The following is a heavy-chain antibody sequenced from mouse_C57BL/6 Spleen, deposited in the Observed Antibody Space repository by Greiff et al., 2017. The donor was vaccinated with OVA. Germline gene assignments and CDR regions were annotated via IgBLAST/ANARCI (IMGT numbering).Heavy chain of an antibody. CDR3: ARGYYGSSYGWFAY. V-gene: IGHV1-52*01. CDR2: IDPSASET. Sequence: QVQLQQPGAELVRPGSSVTLSCKASGYTFTSYWMHWVKQRPIHGLEWIGNIDPSASETHYNQKFKDKATLTVDKSSSTAYMQLSSLTSEDSAVYYCARGYYGSSYGWFAYWGQGTLVTVSA. CDR1: GYTFTSYW. J-gene: IGHJ3*01. D-gene: IGHD1-1*01.